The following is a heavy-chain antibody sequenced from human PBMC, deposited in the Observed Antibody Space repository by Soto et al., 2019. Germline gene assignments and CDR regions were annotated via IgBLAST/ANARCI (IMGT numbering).Heavy chain of an antibody. J-gene: IGHJ4*02. V-gene: IGHV1-69*06. CDR3: AREGRGKKAGYNGLVSLGY. CDR2: IIPIFNTT. CDR1: GSRFSNYV. D-gene: IGHD2-2*02. Sequence: QVQLVQSGAEVKTPGSSLKVSCTVSGSRFSNYVISWVRQAPGHGLEWLGRIIPIFNTTQYAQTFQGRVTITSDKATKTAFLELSSLRSEDTAVYYCAREGRGKKAGYNGLVSLGYWGQGTLVIVSS.